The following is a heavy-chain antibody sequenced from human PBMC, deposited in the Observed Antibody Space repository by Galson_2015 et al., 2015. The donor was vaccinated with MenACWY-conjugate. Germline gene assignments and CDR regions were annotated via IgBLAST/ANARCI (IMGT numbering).Heavy chain of an antibody. J-gene: IGHJ4*02. CDR1: GGSISSHY. CDR2: IRDTGSL. V-gene: IGHV4-59*08. Sequence: SETLSLTCTVSGGSISSHYWSWFRQPPGKGLEWIAYIRDTGSLKDNPSLKSRVTMSADKSNNQFSLRLISVTAADTAVYYCARIPTWGSSYGYFGYWGQGILVAVSS. CDR3: ARIPTWGSSYGYFGY. D-gene: IGHD5-18*01.